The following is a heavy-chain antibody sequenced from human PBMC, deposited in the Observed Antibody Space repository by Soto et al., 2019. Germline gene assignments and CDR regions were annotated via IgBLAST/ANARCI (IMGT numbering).Heavy chain of an antibody. CDR3: ARGLGLGDY. D-gene: IGHD3-9*01. CDR1: GYTFTSYY. Sequence: QVQLVQSGAEVKKPGASVTLSCKASGYTFTSYYIHWVRQAPGQGLEWIGIINPNGGSTNYAHNFKGRLTVTRDTSTATVYMELGALTSEDTAVYYCARGLGLGDYWGQGTLVTVSS. J-gene: IGHJ4*02. CDR2: INPNGGST. V-gene: IGHV1-46*01.